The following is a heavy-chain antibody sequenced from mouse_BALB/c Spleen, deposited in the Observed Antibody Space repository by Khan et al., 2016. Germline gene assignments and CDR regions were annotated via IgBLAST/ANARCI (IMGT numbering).Heavy chain of an antibody. J-gene: IGHJ2*01. CDR2: INPSNGRT. V-gene: IGHV1S81*02. Sequence: QVQLQQSGADLVNPGASVNLSCKASGYTLTSYWMHWVKQRPGQGLEWIGEINPSNGRTNYNEKFKSKATLTVDQSSSTAYMHLSSPTAEDSAVYYCARLLINFDYWGQGTTLTVSS. CDR3: ARLLINFDY. CDR1: GYTLTSYW.